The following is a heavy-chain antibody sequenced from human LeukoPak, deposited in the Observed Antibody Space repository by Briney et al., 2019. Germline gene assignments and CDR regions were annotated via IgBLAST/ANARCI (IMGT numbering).Heavy chain of an antibody. CDR3: ARVFGGYSYGYNWFDP. J-gene: IGHJ5*02. D-gene: IGHD5-18*01. CDR2: MNPNSGNT. V-gene: IGHV1-8*01. Sequence: ASVKVSCKASGYTFTSYDINWVRQATGQGLEWMGWMNPNSGNTGYAQKFQGRVTMTRNTSISTAYMELSSLRPEDTAVYYCARVFGGYSYGYNWFDPWGQGTLVTVSS. CDR1: GYTFTSYD.